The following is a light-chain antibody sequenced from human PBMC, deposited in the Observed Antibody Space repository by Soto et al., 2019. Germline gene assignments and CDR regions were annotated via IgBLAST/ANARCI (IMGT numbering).Light chain of an antibody. CDR1: QSIGTN. CDR3: QQYNTYST. Sequence: DIQMTQSPSSLSASVGDRVTITCRASQSIGTNLNWYHQKPGKAPNLLIYDASSLQSGVPSRFSGSGSGTEFTLTISSLQPDDFATYYCQQYNTYSTFGQGTRLEIK. CDR2: DAS. J-gene: IGKJ5*01. V-gene: IGKV1-39*01.